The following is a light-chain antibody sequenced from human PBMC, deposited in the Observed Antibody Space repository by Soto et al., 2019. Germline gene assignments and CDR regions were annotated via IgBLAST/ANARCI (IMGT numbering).Light chain of an antibody. CDR1: QSVSSN. CDR2: GAS. J-gene: IGKJ2*01. Sequence: EIVMTQSPATLSVSPGERATLSCRASQSVSSNLAWYQQKPGQAPRLLIYGASTRATGIPARISGSGSGTEFTLTISSLQSEDFAVYYCQQYNNWQTFGQGIKLEIK. CDR3: QQYNNWQT. V-gene: IGKV3-15*01.